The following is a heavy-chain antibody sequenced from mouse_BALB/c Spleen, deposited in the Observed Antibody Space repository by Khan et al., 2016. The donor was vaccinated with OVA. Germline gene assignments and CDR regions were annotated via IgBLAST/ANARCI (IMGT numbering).Heavy chain of an antibody. CDR3: ARDGSRYNYAMDY. J-gene: IGHJ4*01. CDR2: ISYSGST. V-gene: IGHV3-2*02. Sequence: EVQLQESGPGLVKPSQSLSLTCTVTGYSITSDYAWNWIRQFPGNKLEWMGYISYSGSTNYHPALKSRISITRDTSKNQFFLQLNSVTTEDTATYDCARDGSRYNYAMDYWGQGTSVTVSA. CDR1: GYSITSDYA. D-gene: IGHD2-3*01.